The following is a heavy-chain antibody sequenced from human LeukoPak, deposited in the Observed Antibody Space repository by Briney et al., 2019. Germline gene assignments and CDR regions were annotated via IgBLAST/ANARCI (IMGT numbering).Heavy chain of an antibody. CDR1: GVSLSSGGYF. D-gene: IGHD5-24*01. J-gene: IGHJ4*02. V-gene: IGHV4-31*11. Sequence: SETLSLTCAVSGVSLSSGGYFWGWPRQYPGKGLEWIGCISHSGTSYYNPSLKSRVTISVDTSRNQFSLELSSVTAADTAVYFCARERRDGHNYSDFWGQGALVTVSS. CDR3: ARERRDGHNYSDF. CDR2: ISHSGTS.